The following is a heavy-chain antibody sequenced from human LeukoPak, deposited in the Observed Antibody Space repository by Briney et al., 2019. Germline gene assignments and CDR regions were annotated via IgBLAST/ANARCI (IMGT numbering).Heavy chain of an antibody. Sequence: ASVKVSCKASGGTFSSYAISWVRQAPGQGLEWMGGIIPIFGTANYAQKFQGRITMTRDTSTSTVYMDLSSLRSEDTAVYYCAKEAGPLAPHYYHYYGMNVWGQGTTVTVSS. V-gene: IGHV1-69*05. CDR1: GGTFSSYA. J-gene: IGHJ6*02. CDR2: IIPIFGTA. D-gene: IGHD6-25*01. CDR3: AKEAGPLAPHYYHYYGMNV.